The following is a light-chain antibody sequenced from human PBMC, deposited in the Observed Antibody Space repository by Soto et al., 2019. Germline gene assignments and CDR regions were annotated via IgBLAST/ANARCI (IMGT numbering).Light chain of an antibody. J-gene: IGKJ1*01. V-gene: IGKV1-6*01. Sequence: AIQMTQSPSSLSASVGDRVTITCRASQGIGNNLGWYHQKPGKAPKLLIYAASSLQTGVPSRFSGSGFGTDFTLTISSLQPEDFATYYCLQDYNYPRTFGQGTKVDIK. CDR2: AAS. CDR3: LQDYNYPRT. CDR1: QGIGNN.